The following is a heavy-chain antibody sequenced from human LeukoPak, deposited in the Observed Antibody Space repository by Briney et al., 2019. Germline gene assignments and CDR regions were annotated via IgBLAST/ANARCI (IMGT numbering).Heavy chain of an antibody. J-gene: IGHJ6*02. CDR1: GGSFSSYY. CDR2: IYYSGST. Sequence: KPSETLSLTCAVYGGSFSSYYWSWIRQPPGKGPEWIGYIYYSGSTHYNPSLKSRVNISVDTSKNQFSLSLSSVTAADTAVYYFARHGDRGTDYYYYGMDVWGQGTTVTVSS. D-gene: IGHD7-27*01. V-gene: IGHV4-59*08. CDR3: ARHGDRGTDYYYYGMDV.